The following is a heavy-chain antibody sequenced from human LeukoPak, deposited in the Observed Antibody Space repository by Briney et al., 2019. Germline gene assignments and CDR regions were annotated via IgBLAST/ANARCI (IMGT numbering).Heavy chain of an antibody. CDR3: AKDLGVPAGYFDS. V-gene: IGHV3-7*01. D-gene: IGHD2-2*01. Sequence: GGSLRLSCAASKFTFSSYWMSWVRQAPGKGLEWVANIKQDGSEKYYVDSVKGRFTISRDNAKNSVWLQMNSLRAEDTAVYYCAKDLGVPAGYFDSWGQGTLVTVSS. CDR2: IKQDGSEK. CDR1: KFTFSSYW. J-gene: IGHJ4*02.